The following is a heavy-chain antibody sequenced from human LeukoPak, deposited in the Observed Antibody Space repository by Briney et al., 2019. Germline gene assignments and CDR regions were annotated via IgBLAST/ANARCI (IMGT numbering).Heavy chain of an antibody. D-gene: IGHD4-17*01. J-gene: IGHJ4*02. V-gene: IGHV3-21*01. CDR1: RFTFSTYT. CDR3: ARDRTTVTTFDY. Sequence: PWGSLRLSCAASRFTFSTYTMNWVRQAPGKGLEWVSSISSSSSYIYYADSVKGRFTISRDNAKNSLYLQMNTLRAEDTAVYYCARDRTTVTTFDYWGQGTLVTVSS. CDR2: ISSSSSYI.